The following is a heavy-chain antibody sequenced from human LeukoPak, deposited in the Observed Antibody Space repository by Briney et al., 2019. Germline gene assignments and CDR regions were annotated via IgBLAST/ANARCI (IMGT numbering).Heavy chain of an antibody. Sequence: PGGSLRLSCAASGFTFSNHAMSWVRQAPGKGLEWVSSIRGSGGGTTYADSVKGRFTISRDNSKYTLFLQMNSLRVEDTALYYCAIDRDGLYYYLDYWGQGTLVTVSS. CDR2: IRGSGGGT. V-gene: IGHV3-23*01. J-gene: IGHJ4*02. CDR3: AIDRDGLYYYLDY. D-gene: IGHD3-10*01. CDR1: GFTFSNHA.